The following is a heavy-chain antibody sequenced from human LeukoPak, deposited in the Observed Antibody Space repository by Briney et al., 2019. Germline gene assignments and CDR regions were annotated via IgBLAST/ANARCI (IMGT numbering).Heavy chain of an antibody. CDR2: MNPNSGNT. CDR3: ARGRVLTRETTVTTPPFYYFDY. D-gene: IGHD4-11*01. V-gene: IGHV1-8*01. Sequence: LVASVKVSCKASGYTFTSYDINWVRQATGQGLEWMGWMNPNSGNTGYAQKFQGRVTMTRNTSISTAYMELSSLRSEDTAVYYCARGRVLTRETTVTTPPFYYFDYWGQGTLVTVSS. J-gene: IGHJ4*02. CDR1: GYTFTSYD.